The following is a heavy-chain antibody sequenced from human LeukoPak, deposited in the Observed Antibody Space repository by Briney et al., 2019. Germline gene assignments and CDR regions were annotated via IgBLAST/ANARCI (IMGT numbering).Heavy chain of an antibody. J-gene: IGHJ5*02. Sequence: GGSLRLSCAASGFTSSDYYMSWIRQAPGKGLEWISCISGSGSSTYFADSVKGRFTISRDNAKNSLSLQMNSLRAEDTAVYYCARGTGFFDPWGQGTLVTVSS. V-gene: IGHV3-11*04. CDR2: ISGSGSST. CDR3: ARGTGFFDP. D-gene: IGHD1-1*01. CDR1: GFTSSDYY.